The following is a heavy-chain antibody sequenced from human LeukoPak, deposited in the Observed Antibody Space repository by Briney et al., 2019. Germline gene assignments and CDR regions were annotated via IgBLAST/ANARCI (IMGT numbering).Heavy chain of an antibody. D-gene: IGHD2-2*01. Sequence: SVKVSCKAPGGTFSSYAISWVRQAPGQGLEWMGGIIPIFGTANYAQKFQGRVTITADKSTSTAYMELSSLRSEDTAVYYCASHLPAAWGHDAFDIWGQGTMVTVSS. J-gene: IGHJ3*02. CDR1: GGTFSSYA. CDR3: ASHLPAAWGHDAFDI. V-gene: IGHV1-69*06. CDR2: IIPIFGTA.